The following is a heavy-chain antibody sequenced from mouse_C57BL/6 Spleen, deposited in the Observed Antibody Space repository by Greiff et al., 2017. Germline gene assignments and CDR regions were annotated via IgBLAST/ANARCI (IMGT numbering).Heavy chain of an antibody. CDR3: ARSKGSLYYFDY. J-gene: IGHJ2*01. Sequence: VKLQESGAELVRPGTSVKVSCKASGYAFTNYLIEWVKQRPGQGLEWIGVINPGSGGTNYNEKFKGKATLTADKSSSTAYMQLSSLTSEDSAVYFCARSKGSLYYFDYWGQGTTLTVSS. CDR1: GYAFTNYL. D-gene: IGHD1-1*02. V-gene: IGHV1-54*01. CDR2: INPGSGGT.